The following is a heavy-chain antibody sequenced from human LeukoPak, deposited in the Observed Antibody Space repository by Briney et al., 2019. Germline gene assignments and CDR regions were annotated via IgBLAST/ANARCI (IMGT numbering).Heavy chain of an antibody. Sequence: PSETLSLTCAVSGGSFSGYYWSWIRQPPGKGLKWIGDINNSGSTNYNPRLKSRVTISVDTSKNQFSLKLSSVTAADTAVYCCARSQSQYDFGSGYYHPYFDYWGQGTLVTVCS. CDR2: INNSGST. CDR3: ARSQSQYDFGSGYYHPYFDY. CDR1: GGSFSGYY. D-gene: IGHD3-3*01. J-gene: IGHJ4*02. V-gene: IGHV4-34*01.